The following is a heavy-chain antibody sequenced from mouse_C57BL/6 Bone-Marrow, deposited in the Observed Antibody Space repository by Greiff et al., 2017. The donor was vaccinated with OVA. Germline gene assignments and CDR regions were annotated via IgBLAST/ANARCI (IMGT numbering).Heavy chain of an antibody. CDR1: GYTFTDYY. CDR3: ARKGTPYDSPWFAY. D-gene: IGHD2-4*01. V-gene: IGHV1-19*01. J-gene: IGHJ3*01. CDR2: INPYNGGT. Sequence: EVKLQESGPVLVKPGASVKMSCKASGYTFTDYYMNWVKPSHGKSLEWIGVINPYNGGTSYNQKFKGKATLTVDKSSSTAYMELNSLTSEDSAVYYCARKGTPYDSPWFAYWGQGTLVTVSA.